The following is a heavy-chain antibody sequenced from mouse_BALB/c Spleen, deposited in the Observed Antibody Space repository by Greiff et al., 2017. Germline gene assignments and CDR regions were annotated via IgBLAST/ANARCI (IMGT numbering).Heavy chain of an antibody. V-gene: IGHV5-17*02. Sequence: EVQRVESGGGLVQPGGSRKLSCAASGFTFSSFGMHWVRQAPEKGLEWVAYISSGSSTIYYADTVKGRFTISRDNPKNTLFLQMTSLRSEDTAMYYCARGELVFDYWGQGTTLTVSS. CDR2: ISSGSSTI. J-gene: IGHJ2*01. CDR1: GFTFSSFG. CDR3: ARGELVFDY.